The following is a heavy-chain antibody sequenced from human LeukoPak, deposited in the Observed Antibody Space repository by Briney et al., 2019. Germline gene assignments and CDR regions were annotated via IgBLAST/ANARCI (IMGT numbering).Heavy chain of an antibody. J-gene: IGHJ4*02. D-gene: IGHD6-13*01. Sequence: SVTVSCKASGGTFSSYAISWVRQAPGQGLEWMGRIIPILGIANYAQKFQGRVTITADKSTSTAYMELSSLRSEDTAVYYCARGGYSSRADYWGQGTLVTVSS. CDR2: IIPILGIA. V-gene: IGHV1-69*04. CDR3: ARGGYSSRADY. CDR1: GGTFSSYA.